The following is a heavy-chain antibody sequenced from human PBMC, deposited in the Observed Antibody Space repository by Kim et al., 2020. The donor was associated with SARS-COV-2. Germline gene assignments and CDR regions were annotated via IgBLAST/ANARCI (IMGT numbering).Heavy chain of an antibody. Sequence: SETLSLTCSVSGGSIISTRYYWAWIRQPPGKGLEWIGSIYYTGTSYYNPSLKSRVAISVDTSQNQFSLKLTSVTAADTAVYYCARHQAGGCSGGAYYASLKTSFEYWGQGTLVTVSS. CDR1: GGSIISTRYY. D-gene: IGHD2-15*01. J-gene: IGHJ4*02. V-gene: IGHV4-39*01. CDR2: IYYTGTS. CDR3: ARHQAGGCSGGAYYASLKTSFEY.